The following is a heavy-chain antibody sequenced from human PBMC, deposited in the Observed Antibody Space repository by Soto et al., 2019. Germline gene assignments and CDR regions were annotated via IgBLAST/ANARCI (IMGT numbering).Heavy chain of an antibody. CDR1: GYTFTSYA. CDR3: ARSIVVVTALDY. V-gene: IGHV1-3*01. D-gene: IGHD2-21*02. CDR2: INAGNGNA. J-gene: IGHJ4*02. Sequence: ASVKVSCKASGYTFTSYAINWVRKAPGQRLEWMGWINAGNGNAKYSQKFQGRVTITRDTSASTAYMELSSLRSEDTAVYYCARSIVVVTALDYWGQGTLVTVSS.